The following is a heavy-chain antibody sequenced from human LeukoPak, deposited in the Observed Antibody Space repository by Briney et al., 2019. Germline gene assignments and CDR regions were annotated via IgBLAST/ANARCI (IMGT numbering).Heavy chain of an antibody. D-gene: IGHD6-6*01. CDR2: IIPIFGTA. CDR1: GGTFSSYA. V-gene: IGHV1-69*05. CDR3: ARELAAYDAFDI. Sequence: PVKVSCKASGGTFSSYAISWVRQAPGQGLEWMGGIIPIFGTANYAQKFQGRVTITTDESTSTAYMELSSLRSEDTAVYYCARELAAYDAFDIWGQGTMVTVSS. J-gene: IGHJ3*02.